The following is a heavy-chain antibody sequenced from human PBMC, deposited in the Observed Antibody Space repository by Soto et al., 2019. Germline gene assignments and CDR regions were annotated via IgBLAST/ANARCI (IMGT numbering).Heavy chain of an antibody. Sequence: GESLKISCKGSGYSFTSYWISWVRQMPGKGLEWMGRIDPSDSYTNYSPSFQGHVTISADKSISTAYLQWSSLKASDTAMYYCARLVTTEDYYYYYGMDVWGQGTTVTVPS. CDR1: GYSFTSYW. CDR2: IDPSDSYT. D-gene: IGHD4-4*01. CDR3: ARLVTTEDYYYYYGMDV. V-gene: IGHV5-10-1*01. J-gene: IGHJ6*02.